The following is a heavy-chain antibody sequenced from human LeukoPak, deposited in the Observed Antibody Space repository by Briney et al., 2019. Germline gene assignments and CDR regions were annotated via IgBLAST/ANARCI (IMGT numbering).Heavy chain of an antibody. J-gene: IGHJ5*02. D-gene: IGHD1-7*01. CDR2: INPNSGGT. CDR3: AKSARITGTAGANWFDP. Sequence: RASVKVSCKASGYTFTGYYMHWVRQAPGQGLEWMGWINPNSGGTNYAQKFQGRVTMTRDTSISTAYMELSRLRSDDTAVYYCAKSARITGTAGANWFDPWGQGTLVTVSS. V-gene: IGHV1-2*02. CDR1: GYTFTGYY.